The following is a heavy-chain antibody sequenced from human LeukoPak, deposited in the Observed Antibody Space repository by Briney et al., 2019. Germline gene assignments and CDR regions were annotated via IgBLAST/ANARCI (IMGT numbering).Heavy chain of an antibody. Sequence: SETLSLTCAVYGGSFSGYYWSWIRQPPGKGLEWIGEINHSRSTNYNPSLKSRVTISVDTSKNQFSLKLSSVTAADTAVYYCARGSVYYDFWSGYFIPWFDPWGQGTLVTVSS. D-gene: IGHD3-3*01. CDR1: GGSFSGYY. CDR2: INHSRST. J-gene: IGHJ5*02. CDR3: ARGSVYYDFWSGYFIPWFDP. V-gene: IGHV4-34*01.